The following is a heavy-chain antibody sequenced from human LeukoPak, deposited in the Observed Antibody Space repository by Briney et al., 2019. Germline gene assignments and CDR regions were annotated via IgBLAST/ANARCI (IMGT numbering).Heavy chain of an antibody. CDR1: GFTFSSYG. V-gene: IGHV3-30*18. J-gene: IGHJ6*02. D-gene: IGHD6-13*01. CDR2: ISYDGSNK. CDR3: AKDYSSSYGMDV. Sequence: GGSLRLSCTASGFTFSSYGMRWVRQAPGKGLEWGAVISYDGSNKYYADSVKGRFTISRDNSKNTLYLQMNSLRAEDTAVYYCAKDYSSSYGMDVWGQGTTVTVSS.